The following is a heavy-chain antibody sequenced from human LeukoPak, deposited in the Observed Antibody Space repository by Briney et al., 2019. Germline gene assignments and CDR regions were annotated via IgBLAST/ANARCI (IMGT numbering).Heavy chain of an antibody. CDR2: ISSSSSVT. CDR1: GFTFSDYY. CDR3: TRDRRRAMFRGVEGVDY. J-gene: IGHJ4*02. V-gene: IGHV3-11*06. D-gene: IGHD3-10*01. Sequence: GGSLRLSCEASGFTFSDYYMSWIRQAPGKGLEWVSYISSSSSVTNYADSVKGRFTISRDNAKNSLFLQMNSLRAEDTAVYYCTRDRRRAMFRGVEGVDYWGQGTLVTVSS.